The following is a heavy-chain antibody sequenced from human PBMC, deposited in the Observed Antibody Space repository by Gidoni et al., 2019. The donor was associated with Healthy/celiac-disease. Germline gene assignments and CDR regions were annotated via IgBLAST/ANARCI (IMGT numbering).Heavy chain of an antibody. CDR3: ARTGYSSSGGWFDP. D-gene: IGHD6-6*01. V-gene: IGHV4-39*01. Sequence: QLQLQESGPGLVKPSETLSLTCTVSGGSISSSSYYWGWIRQPPGKGLEWIGSIYYSGSTYYNPSLKSQVTISVDTSKNQFSLKLSSVTAADTAVYYCARTGYSSSGGWFDPWGQGTLVTVSS. CDR2: IYYSGST. CDR1: GGSISSSSYY. J-gene: IGHJ5*02.